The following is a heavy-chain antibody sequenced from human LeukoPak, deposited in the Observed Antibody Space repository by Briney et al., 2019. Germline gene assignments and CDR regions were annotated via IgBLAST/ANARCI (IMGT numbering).Heavy chain of an antibody. CDR1: GFTFSNYG. D-gene: IGHD3-10*01. J-gene: IGHJ4*02. CDR2: IRFDGSNK. CDR3: ARMLVYNSGGEAFDC. Sequence: GGSLRLSCAASGFTFSNYGMHWVRQAPGKGLEWVAFIRFDGSNKYYADSVKGRFTISRDNAKNSLYLQMNSLRAEDTAVYYCARMLVYNSGGEAFDCWGQGTLVTVSS. V-gene: IGHV3-30*02.